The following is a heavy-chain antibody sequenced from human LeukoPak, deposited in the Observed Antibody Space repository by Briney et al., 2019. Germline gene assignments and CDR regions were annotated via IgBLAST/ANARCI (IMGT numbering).Heavy chain of an antibody. CDR1: GFTFSKYA. CDR3: AKVPMVRGSTYDY. Sequence: GASLRLSCVASGFTFSKYAMTWVRQAPGKGLEWVSSISGSGTTYYAASVKGRFTVSRDNSKNTLYLQVNSLRAEDTAVYYCAKVPMVRGSTYDYWGQGTLVTVSS. CDR2: ISGSGTT. V-gene: IGHV3-23*01. J-gene: IGHJ4*02. D-gene: IGHD3-10*01.